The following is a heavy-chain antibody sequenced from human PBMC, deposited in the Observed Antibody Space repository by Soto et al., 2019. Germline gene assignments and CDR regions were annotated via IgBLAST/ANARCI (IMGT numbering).Heavy chain of an antibody. Sequence: QVQLQESGPGLVEPSQTLSLTCAVSGGSIRSDGSYWTWIRQLPGGGLEWIGYIYYSGSTSYNPSLESRASISVDSSENQFSLRLTSVTAADTAVYYCARRAGNRRGYPIDSWGQGTLVTVSS. CDR3: ARRAGNRRGYPIDS. V-gene: IGHV4-31*11. J-gene: IGHJ4*02. D-gene: IGHD5-18*01. CDR2: IYYSGST. CDR1: GGSIRSDGSY.